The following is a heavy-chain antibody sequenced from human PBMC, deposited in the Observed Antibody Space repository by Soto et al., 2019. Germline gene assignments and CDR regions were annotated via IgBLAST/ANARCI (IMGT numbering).Heavy chain of an antibody. CDR2: INQSGST. J-gene: IGHJ4*02. Sequence: QVQLQQWGAGLLKPSETLSLTCAVYGGSFSGYYWSWIRQPPGKGLEWIGEINQSGSTNYNPSLKSRVTISVDTSKNQFSLKLTSVTAADTALYYCARTYSSSWSTFEYWGQGTLVTVSS. V-gene: IGHV4-34*01. D-gene: IGHD6-13*01. CDR1: GGSFSGYY. CDR3: ARTYSSSWSTFEY.